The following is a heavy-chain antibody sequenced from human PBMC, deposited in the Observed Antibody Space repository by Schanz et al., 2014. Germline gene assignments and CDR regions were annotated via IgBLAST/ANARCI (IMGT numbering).Heavy chain of an antibody. Sequence: QVHLVPSGAEVKRPGASVQVSCKASEYSFTSYSMHWVRPAPGQRLEWMGWINTGSGDTKYSQNFQGRVTITRDTSASTAYMELSSLRSEDTAVYSCARGIGGYGANNYFDYWGQGTLVTVSS. D-gene: IGHD5-12*01. J-gene: IGHJ4*02. CDR2: INTGSGDT. CDR3: ARGIGGYGANNYFDY. V-gene: IGHV1-3*04. CDR1: EYSFTSYS.